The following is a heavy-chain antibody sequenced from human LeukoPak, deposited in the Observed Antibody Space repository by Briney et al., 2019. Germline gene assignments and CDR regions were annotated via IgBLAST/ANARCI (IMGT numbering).Heavy chain of an antibody. Sequence: ASVKVSCKASGGTFTSYAISWGRQAPGQGHGWRGRSIPIFGTANYAQKFQGRVTINTDESTSQAYIQLSSLRSEDTAVYYCARWSLRDILTGYQDWGQGTLVTVSS. CDR1: GGTFTSYA. D-gene: IGHD3-9*01. V-gene: IGHV1-69*05. J-gene: IGHJ4*02. CDR3: ARWSLRDILTGYQD. CDR2: SIPIFGTA.